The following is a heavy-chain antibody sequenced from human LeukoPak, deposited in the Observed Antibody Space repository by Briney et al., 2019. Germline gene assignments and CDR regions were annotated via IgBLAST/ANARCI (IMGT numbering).Heavy chain of an antibody. V-gene: IGHV1-2*02. D-gene: IGHD3-10*01. CDR3: ARGAYGSGSFRTDYYYMDV. CDR1: GYTFTGYY. Sequence: GASVKVSCKASGYTFTGYYMHWVRQAPGQGLEWMGWVTPNSGGTNYAQRFQGRVTMTRDTSISTAYMELNRLRSDDTAVYYCARGAYGSGSFRTDYYYMDVWGKGTTVTISS. CDR2: VTPNSGGT. J-gene: IGHJ6*03.